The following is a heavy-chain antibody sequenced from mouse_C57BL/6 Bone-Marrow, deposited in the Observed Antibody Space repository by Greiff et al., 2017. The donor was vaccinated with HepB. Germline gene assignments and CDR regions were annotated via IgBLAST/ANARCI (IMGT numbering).Heavy chain of an antibody. J-gene: IGHJ1*03. D-gene: IGHD2-4*01. CDR2: ISYDGSN. CDR3: ARGTYDYDWYFDV. CDR1: GYSITSGYY. V-gene: IGHV3-6*01. Sequence: EVKLQESGPGLVKPSQSLSLTCSVTGYSITSGYYWNWIRQFPGNKLEWMGYISYDGSNNYNPSLKNRISITRDTSKNQFFLKLNSVTTEDTATYYCARGTYDYDWYFDVWGTGTTVTVSS.